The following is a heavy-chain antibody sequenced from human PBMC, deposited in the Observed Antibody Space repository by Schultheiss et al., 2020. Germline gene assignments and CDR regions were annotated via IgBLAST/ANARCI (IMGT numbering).Heavy chain of an antibody. V-gene: IGHV3-49*03. CDR1: GFTFGDYA. CDR2: IRSKAYGGTT. J-gene: IGHJ4*02. D-gene: IGHD1-1*01. CDR3: TKVEMSSFDY. Sequence: GSLRLSCTASGFTFGDYAMSWFRQAPGKGLEWVSFIRSKAYGGTTEYAASVKGRFTMSRDDSKSIAYLQMNSLKTEDTAVYYCTKVEMSSFDYWGQGTLVTVSS.